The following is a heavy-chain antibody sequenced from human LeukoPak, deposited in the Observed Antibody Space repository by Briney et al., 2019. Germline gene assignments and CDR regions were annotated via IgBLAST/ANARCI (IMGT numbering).Heavy chain of an antibody. CDR3: AREDWAPYD. CDR1: GFTFTIYW. D-gene: IGHD3-3*01. J-gene: IGHJ4*02. V-gene: IGHV3-7*01. CDR2: IKQDGSER. Sequence: GGSLRLSRAASGFTFTIYWMTWVPHAPGKGLEWVANIKQDGSERNYVDTVKGRYIISRDNAKNLLYLQMNSLRVEDTPVYYCAREDWAPYDWGQGALVTVSS.